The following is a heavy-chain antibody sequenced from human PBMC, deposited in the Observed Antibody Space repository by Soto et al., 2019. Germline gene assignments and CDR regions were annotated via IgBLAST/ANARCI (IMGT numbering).Heavy chain of an antibody. Sequence: GGSVRLSCAASGFTFSRFELHWVRQAPGKGLEWISYISSSGSTAYYASSVEGRFTISRDNANNSVYLRMDSLRAEDTALYYCTRAAWFPYLSFYWGQGALVTVSS. J-gene: IGHJ4*02. CDR1: GFTFSRFE. CDR3: TRAAWFPYLSFY. V-gene: IGHV3-48*03. D-gene: IGHD3-10*01. CDR2: ISSSGSTA.